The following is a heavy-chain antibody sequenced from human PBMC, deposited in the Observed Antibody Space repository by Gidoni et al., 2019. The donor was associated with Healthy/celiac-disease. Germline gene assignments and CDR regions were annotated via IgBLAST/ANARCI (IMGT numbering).Heavy chain of an antibody. Sequence: EVQLVESGGGLVQPGGSLRLSCAASGFTFSSYSMNWVRQAPGKGLEWVSYISSSSSTIYYADSVKGRFTISRDNAKNSLYLQMNSLRAEDTAVYYCASIGRINYYDSSGYYPPGAEVAFDIWGQGTMVTVSS. CDR2: ISSSSSTI. CDR1: GFTFSSYS. CDR3: ASIGRINYYDSSGYYPPGAEVAFDI. J-gene: IGHJ3*02. V-gene: IGHV3-48*01. D-gene: IGHD3-22*01.